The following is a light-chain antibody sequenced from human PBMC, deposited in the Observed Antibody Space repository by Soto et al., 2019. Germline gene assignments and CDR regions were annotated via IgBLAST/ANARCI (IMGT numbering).Light chain of an antibody. V-gene: IGKV1-5*01. CDR2: DAS. Sequence: DIQMTQSPSSLSASVGDRVTITCRASQSISWWLAWYQQKPGKAPKLLIYDASSLGSGVPSRFSGSGSGTEFTLPISNLQPDDFASYYCQQYKNYPWTFGQGTKVQIK. CDR3: QQYKNYPWT. CDR1: QSISWW. J-gene: IGKJ1*01.